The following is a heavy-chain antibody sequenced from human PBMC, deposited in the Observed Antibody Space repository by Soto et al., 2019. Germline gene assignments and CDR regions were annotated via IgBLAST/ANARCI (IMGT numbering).Heavy chain of an antibody. CDR3: ARVFCSGGSCYVDAFDI. J-gene: IGHJ3*02. D-gene: IGHD2-15*01. CDR1: GGSFSGYY. Sequence: QVQLQQWGAGLLKPSETLSLTCAVYGGSFSGYYWSWIRQPPGKGLEWIGEINHSGSTNYNPSLKSRATISVDTSKNQFSLKLSSVTAADTAVYYCARVFCSGGSCYVDAFDIWGQGTMVTVSS. V-gene: IGHV4-34*01. CDR2: INHSGST.